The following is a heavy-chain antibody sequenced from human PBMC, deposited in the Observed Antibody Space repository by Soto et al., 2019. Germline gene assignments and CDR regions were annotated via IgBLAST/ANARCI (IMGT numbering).Heavy chain of an antibody. J-gene: IGHJ4*02. D-gene: IGHD3-9*01. Sequence: PGGSLRLSCAASGFTFSSYAMSWVRQAPGKGLEWVSAISGSGGSTYYADSVKGRFTISRDNSKNTLYLQMNSLRAEDTAVYYCASSVLRYFDWLTQPVDYWGQGTLVTVSS. CDR1: GFTFSSYA. CDR2: ISGSGGST. CDR3: ASSVLRYFDWLTQPVDY. V-gene: IGHV3-23*01.